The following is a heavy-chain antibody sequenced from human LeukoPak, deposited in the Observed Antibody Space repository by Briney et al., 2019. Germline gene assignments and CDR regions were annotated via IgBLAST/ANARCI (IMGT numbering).Heavy chain of an antibody. D-gene: IGHD5-18*01. V-gene: IGHV3-7*01. J-gene: IGHJ4*02. CDR3: AREGYSYGYGYDY. CDR1: GFSFSSYW. Sequence: PGRSLRLSCAASGFSFSSYWMTWVRQAPGKGLEWVANLNQYGNDKYYVDSVKGRFTISRDNAKNSLYLQMNSLRAEDTAVYYCAREGYSYGYGYDYWGQGTLVTVSS. CDR2: LNQYGNDK.